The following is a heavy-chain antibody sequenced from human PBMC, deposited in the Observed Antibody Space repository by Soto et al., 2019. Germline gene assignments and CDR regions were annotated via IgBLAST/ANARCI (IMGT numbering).Heavy chain of an antibody. V-gene: IGHV1-2*04. CDR2: INPNSGGT. Sequence: ASVKVSCKASGYTFTGYCMHWVRQAPGQGLEWMGWINPNSGGTNYAQKFQGWVTMTRDTSISTAYMELSRLRSDDTAVYYCARNGYSYGPLYYYYMDVWGKGTTVTVSS. J-gene: IGHJ6*03. CDR1: GYTFTGYC. CDR3: ARNGYSYGPLYYYYMDV. D-gene: IGHD5-18*01.